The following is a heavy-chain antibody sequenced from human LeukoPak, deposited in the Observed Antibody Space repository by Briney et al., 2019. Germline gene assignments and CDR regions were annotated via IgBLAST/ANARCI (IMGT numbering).Heavy chain of an antibody. V-gene: IGHV4-59*08. CDR1: GGSISSYY. Sequence: PSETLSLTCTVSGGSISSYYWSWLRQPPGKGLEWIGYIYYSGSTNYNPSLKSRVTISVDTSKNQFSLKLSSVTAADTAVYYCASTYYDFWTGGSWFDPWGQGTLVTVSS. CDR2: IYYSGST. D-gene: IGHD3-3*01. J-gene: IGHJ5*02. CDR3: ASTYYDFWTGGSWFDP.